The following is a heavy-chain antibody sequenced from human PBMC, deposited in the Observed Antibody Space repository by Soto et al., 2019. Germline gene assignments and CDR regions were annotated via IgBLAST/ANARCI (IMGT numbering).Heavy chain of an antibody. J-gene: IGHJ4*02. CDR1: GDSISDYY. Sequence: ETLSLTCTVSGDSISDYYWSWIRQPPGKGLEWIGYIYYSGATKYNPSVKSRATISLDTSKSQFSLRLRSVTAADTAIYYCARRGYTYGRFDSWGQGALVTVSS. D-gene: IGHD5-12*01. V-gene: IGHV4-59*01. CDR2: IYYSGAT. CDR3: ARRGYTYGRFDS.